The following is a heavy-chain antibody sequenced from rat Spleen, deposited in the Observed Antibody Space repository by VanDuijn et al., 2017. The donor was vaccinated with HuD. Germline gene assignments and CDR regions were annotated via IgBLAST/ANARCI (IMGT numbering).Heavy chain of an antibody. CDR3: AGHWEGNWFAY. CDR1: GFSLTSYH. J-gene: IGHJ3*01. D-gene: IGHD5-1*01. Sequence: QVQLKESGPGLVQPSQTLSLTCTVSGFSLTSYHVSWVRQPPGEGLEWMGVIWTGGGTTYNSLLKPRLSISRDISKSQVFLQMNSLQTEDTAMYFCAGHWEGNWFAYWGQGTLVTVSS. V-gene: IGHV2-43*01. CDR2: IWTGGGT.